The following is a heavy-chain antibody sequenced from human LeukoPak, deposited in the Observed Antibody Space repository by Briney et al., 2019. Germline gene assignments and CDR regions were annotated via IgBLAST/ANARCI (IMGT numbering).Heavy chain of an antibody. CDR2: ISSSSSYI. CDR1: GFTFSSYS. Sequence: GGSLRLSCAASGFTFSSYSMNWVRQAPGKGLEWVSSISSSSSYIYYADSVKGRFTISRDNAKNSLYLQMNSLRAEDTAVYYCAKVEGSGSPYVVYWGQGTLVTVSS. D-gene: IGHD3-10*01. V-gene: IGHV3-21*01. J-gene: IGHJ4*02. CDR3: AKVEGSGSPYVVY.